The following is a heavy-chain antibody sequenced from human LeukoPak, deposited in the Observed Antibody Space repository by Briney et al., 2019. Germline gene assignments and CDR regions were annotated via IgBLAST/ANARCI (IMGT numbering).Heavy chain of an antibody. D-gene: IGHD6-13*01. CDR1: GFTFDNYA. CDR2: ITGSGAAT. V-gene: IGHV3-23*01. J-gene: IGHJ4*02. Sequence: GGSLRLSCEASGFTFDNYAISWVRQAPGKGLEWVSAITGSGAATFYAASVEAHFTISRDNSKNTVYLQMNSLRVEDTAIYYCAKDSSSSWTLDYWGQGTLVTVSS. CDR3: AKDSSSSWTLDY.